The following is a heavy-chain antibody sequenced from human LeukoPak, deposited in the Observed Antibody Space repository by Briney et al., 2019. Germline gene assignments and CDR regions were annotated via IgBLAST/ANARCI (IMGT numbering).Heavy chain of an antibody. D-gene: IGHD6-6*01. CDR1: GFTFSDFY. V-gene: IGHV3-23*01. J-gene: IGHJ4*02. CDR2: ISGSGGST. Sequence: GGSLRLSCAASGFTFSDFYMSWVRQAPGKGLEWVSAISGSGGSTYYADSVKGRFTISRDNSKNTLYLQMNSLRAEDTAVYYCAKVTYSSSSKFDYWGQGTLVTVSS. CDR3: AKVTYSSSSKFDY.